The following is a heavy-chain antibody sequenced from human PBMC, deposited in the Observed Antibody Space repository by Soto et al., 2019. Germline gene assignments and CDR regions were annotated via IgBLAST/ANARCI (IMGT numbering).Heavy chain of an antibody. Sequence: SETLSLTCAVSSGSISSSNWWSWVRQPPGKGLEWIGEIYHSGSTNYNPSLKSRVTISVDKSKNQFSLKLSSVTAADTAVYYCARRPNYYGSGSYYNWGQGTLVTVSS. CDR3: ARRPNYYGSGSYYN. D-gene: IGHD3-10*01. CDR2: IYHSGST. J-gene: IGHJ4*02. CDR1: SGSISSSNW. V-gene: IGHV4-4*02.